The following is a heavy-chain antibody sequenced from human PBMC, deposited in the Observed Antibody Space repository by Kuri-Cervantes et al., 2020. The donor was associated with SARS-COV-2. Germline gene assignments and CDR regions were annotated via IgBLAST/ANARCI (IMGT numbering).Heavy chain of an antibody. CDR2: IYHSGST. CDR3: ARAPDYYDSSGPYYYYYGMDV. CDR1: GGSISSSNW. V-gene: IGHV4-4*02. J-gene: IGHJ6*02. D-gene: IGHD3-22*01. Sequence: SETLSLTCAVSGGSISSSNWWSWVRQPPGKGLEWIGEIYHSGSTNYNPSLKSRVTISVDTSKNQFSLKLSSVTAADTAVYYCARAPDYYDSSGPYYYYYGMDVWGQGTTVTVSS.